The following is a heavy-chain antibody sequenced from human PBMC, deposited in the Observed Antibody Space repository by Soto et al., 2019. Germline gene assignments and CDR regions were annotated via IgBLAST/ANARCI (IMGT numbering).Heavy chain of an antibody. Sequence: GGSLRLSCAASGFTFSSYAMSWVRQAPGKGLEWVSAISGSGGSTYYADSVKGRFTISRDNSKNTLYLQMNSLRAEDTAVYYCAKVHPYSSGWDAATYYFDYWGQGTLVTVSS. D-gene: IGHD6-19*01. V-gene: IGHV3-23*01. J-gene: IGHJ4*02. CDR1: GFTFSSYA. CDR3: AKVHPYSSGWDAATYYFDY. CDR2: ISGSGGST.